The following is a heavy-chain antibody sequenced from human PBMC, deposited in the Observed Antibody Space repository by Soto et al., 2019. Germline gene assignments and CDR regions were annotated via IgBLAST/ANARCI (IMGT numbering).Heavy chain of an antibody. V-gene: IGHV4-59*08. J-gene: IGHJ6*03. Sequence: QVQLQESGPGQVKPSETLSLTCTVSGDSMTYSYWSWIRLLPGKGLEWVGYFYYSGSTSYNPSLRRRVIMSVDTSKRQFSLQLKSVTAADTAIYYCARTVLGPDILADQFVDYYYYMDVWGQGTTVTVSS. D-gene: IGHD3-9*01. CDR1: GDSMTYSY. CDR3: ARTVLGPDILADQFVDYYYYMDV. CDR2: FYYSGST.